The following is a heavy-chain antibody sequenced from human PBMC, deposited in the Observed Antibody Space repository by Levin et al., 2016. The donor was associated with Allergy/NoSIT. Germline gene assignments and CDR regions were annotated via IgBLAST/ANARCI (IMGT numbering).Heavy chain of an antibody. CDR2: ISYDGSNK. Sequence: WIRQPPGKGLEWVAVISYDGSNKYYADSVKGRFTISRDNSKNTLYLQMNSLRAEDTAVYYCARVCSSGWCPGSWWFDPWGQGTLVTVSS. J-gene: IGHJ5*02. V-gene: IGHV3-30*03. CDR3: ARVCSSGWCPGSWWFDP. D-gene: IGHD6-19*01.